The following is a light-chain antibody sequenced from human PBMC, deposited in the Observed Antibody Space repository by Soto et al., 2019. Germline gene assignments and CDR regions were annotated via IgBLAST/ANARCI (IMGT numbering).Light chain of an antibody. J-gene: IGKJ1*01. CDR1: QSVSRD. V-gene: IGKV3-15*01. CDR3: QQHNNWPKT. Sequence: EIVVTQSPATLSVSPGERATLSCRASQSVSRDLAWYQQKPGQAPRLLIYGASTRATGIPARFSGSGSGTEFTLTISSLQFEDFAVYYCQQHNNWPKTFGQGTKVEIK. CDR2: GAS.